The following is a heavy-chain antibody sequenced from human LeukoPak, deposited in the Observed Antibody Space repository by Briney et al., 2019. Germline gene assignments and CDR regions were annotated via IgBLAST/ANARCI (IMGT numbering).Heavy chain of an antibody. CDR3: VRESVYYDSSAYYNVLDY. CDR1: GFTFSDYY. CDR2: ITSSSDYI. D-gene: IGHD3-22*01. J-gene: IGHJ4*02. Sequence: GGSLRLFCAASGFTFSDYYMSWIRQAPGKGLEWVSVITSSSDYIYYADSLTGRFTVSRDNAKNSLYLQLSSLRAEDTAVYYCVRESVYYDSSAYYNVLDYWGQGTLVTVSS. V-gene: IGHV3-11*06.